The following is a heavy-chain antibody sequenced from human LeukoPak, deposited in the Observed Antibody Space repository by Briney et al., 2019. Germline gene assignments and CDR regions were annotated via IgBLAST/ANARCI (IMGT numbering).Heavy chain of an antibody. J-gene: IGHJ6*02. Sequence: ASVKVSCKASGYTFISYCIHWVRQAPGQGLDWIGVINPSGGRTTYAQEFQGRLTMTRDTSTGTAHMELSSLRSEDTAVYYCARSAENSRTYYFYAMDVWGQGTTVTV. CDR2: INPSGGRT. CDR1: GYTFISYC. V-gene: IGHV1-46*01. D-gene: IGHD4-23*01. CDR3: ARSAENSRTYYFYAMDV.